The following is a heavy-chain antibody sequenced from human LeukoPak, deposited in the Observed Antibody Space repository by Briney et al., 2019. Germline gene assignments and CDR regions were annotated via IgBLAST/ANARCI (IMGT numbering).Heavy chain of an antibody. V-gene: IGHV3-43*02. Sequence: GGSLRLSCAASGFTFDDYAMHWVRQAPGKGLEWVSLISVDGGSTYYADSVKGRFTISRDNSKNSLYLQMNSLRTEDTALYYCAKDSGSGSYYYYYGMDVWGQGTTVTVSS. J-gene: IGHJ6*02. D-gene: IGHD1-26*01. CDR1: GFTFDDYA. CDR3: AKDSGSGSYYYYYGMDV. CDR2: ISVDGGST.